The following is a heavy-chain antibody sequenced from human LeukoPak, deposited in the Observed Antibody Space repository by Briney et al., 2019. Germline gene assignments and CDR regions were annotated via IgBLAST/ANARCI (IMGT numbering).Heavy chain of an antibody. D-gene: IGHD3-10*01. Sequence: SQTLSLTCTVSGGSISSGSYYWSWIRQPAGKGLEWIGRIYTSGSTNYNPSLKSRVTISVDTSKNQFSLKLSSVTAADTAVYYCARASTRYYGSGRKPYYFDYWGQGTLVTVSS. CDR2: IYTSGST. CDR1: GGSISSGSYY. CDR3: ARASTRYYGSGRKPYYFDY. J-gene: IGHJ4*02. V-gene: IGHV4-61*02.